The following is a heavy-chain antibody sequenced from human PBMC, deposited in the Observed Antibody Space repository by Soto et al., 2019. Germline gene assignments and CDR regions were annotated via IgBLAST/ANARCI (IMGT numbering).Heavy chain of an antibody. J-gene: IGHJ6*02. CDR3: ARVVVVPAATVYYYGMDV. Sequence: QVQLVQSGAEVKKPGSSVKVSCKASGGTFSSYAISWVRQAPGQGLEWMGGIIPIFGTANYAQKFQGRVTITADESTSTAYMELSSRRSEDTAVYYWARVVVVPAATVYYYGMDVWGQGTTVTVSS. CDR2: IIPIFGTA. CDR1: GGTFSSYA. V-gene: IGHV1-69*01. D-gene: IGHD2-2*01.